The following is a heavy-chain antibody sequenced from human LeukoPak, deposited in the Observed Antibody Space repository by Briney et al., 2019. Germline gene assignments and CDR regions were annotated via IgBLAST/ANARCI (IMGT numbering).Heavy chain of an antibody. CDR2: IIPIFGTA. CDR1: GGTFSSYA. J-gene: IGHJ4*02. V-gene: IGHV1-69*13. Sequence: ASVKVSCKASGGTFSSYAISWVRQAPGQGLEWMGGIIPIFGTANYAQRFQGRVTIIADESTSTAYMELSSLRSEDTAVYYCAGAPGYYYDSSGPFDYWGQGTLVTVSS. D-gene: IGHD3-22*01. CDR3: AGAPGYYYDSSGPFDY.